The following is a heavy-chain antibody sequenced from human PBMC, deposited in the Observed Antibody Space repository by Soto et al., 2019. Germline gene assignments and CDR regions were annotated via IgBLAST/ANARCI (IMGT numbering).Heavy chain of an antibody. CDR1: GGSFSGYY. J-gene: IGHJ4*02. Sequence: QVQLQQWGAGLLKPSETLSLTCAVYGGSFSGYYWSWIRQPPGKGLEWIGEINHSGSTNYNPSLKSRVTISVDTSKNQFSLKLSSVTAADTAVYYCARGRGNIVVVPAAPYGDYWGQGTLVTVSS. D-gene: IGHD2-2*01. V-gene: IGHV4-34*01. CDR2: INHSGST. CDR3: ARGRGNIVVVPAAPYGDY.